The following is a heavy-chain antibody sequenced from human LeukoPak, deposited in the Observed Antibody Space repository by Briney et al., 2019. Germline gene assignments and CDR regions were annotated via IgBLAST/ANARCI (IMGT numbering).Heavy chain of an antibody. D-gene: IGHD4-23*01. CDR1: GYTFTSYD. J-gene: IGHJ5*02. CDR3: ARDYGGNSGWFDP. V-gene: IGHV1-8*01. CDR2: MKPNSGDT. Sequence: ASVKVSCKASGYTFTSYDINWVRRATGQGLEWVGWMKPNSGDTGYAQKFQGRVTMTRSTSISTAYMELSSLRSDDTAVYYCARDYGGNSGWFDPWGQGTLVTVSS.